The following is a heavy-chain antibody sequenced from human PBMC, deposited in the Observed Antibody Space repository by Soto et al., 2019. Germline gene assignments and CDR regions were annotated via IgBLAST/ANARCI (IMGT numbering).Heavy chain of an antibody. CDR3: AQRPRSGSYFVD. V-gene: IGHV2-5*02. CDR1: GFSLSTRGVG. D-gene: IGHD1-26*01. J-gene: IGHJ4*01. CDR2: IYWDDDK. Sequence: SGPTLANPTETLTLTCTFSGFSLSTRGVGVGWIRQPPGKALEWLALIYWDDDKRYNPSLKSRLTITKDTSKDQVVLTMTNMDPVDTATYYCAQRPRSGSYFVDWGHGTLVTVSS.